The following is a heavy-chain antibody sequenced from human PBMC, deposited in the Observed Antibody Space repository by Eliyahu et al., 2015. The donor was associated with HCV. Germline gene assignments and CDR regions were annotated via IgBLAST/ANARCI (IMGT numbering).Heavy chain of an antibody. Sequence: QVQLQESGPGLVKPSQTLSLTCNVSGASISTGRYFWSWIRQSAGKGLGWIGRIYTTGSTDYNPSLMSRVTLSLDASTNQFSLKLTSVTAADTAVYYCARTGNWKVLYFDLWGRGALVTVSS. CDR2: IYTTGST. J-gene: IGHJ2*01. CDR1: GASISTGRYF. D-gene: IGHD1-1*01. CDR3: ARTGNWKVLYFDL. V-gene: IGHV4-61*02.